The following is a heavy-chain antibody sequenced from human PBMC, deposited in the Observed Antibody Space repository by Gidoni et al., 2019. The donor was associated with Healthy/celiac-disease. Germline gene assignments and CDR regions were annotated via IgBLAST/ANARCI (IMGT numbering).Heavy chain of an antibody. V-gene: IGHV3-30-3*01. D-gene: IGHD6-13*01. CDR2: ISYDGSNK. CDR3: ARDREIAAGYFDY. CDR1: GFTFSSYA. Sequence: QVQLVESGGGVVQPGRSLRLSCAASGFTFSSYAMHWVRQAPGKGLEWVAVISYDGSNKYYADSVKGRFTISRDNSKNTLYLQMNSLRAEDTAVYYCARDREIAAGYFDYWGQGTLVTVSS. J-gene: IGHJ4*02.